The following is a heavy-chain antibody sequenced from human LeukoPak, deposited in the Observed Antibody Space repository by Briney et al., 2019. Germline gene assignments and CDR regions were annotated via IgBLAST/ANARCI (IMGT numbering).Heavy chain of an antibody. CDR1: GGSISSYH. CDR3: ARGLYSGSYLDY. J-gene: IGHJ4*02. D-gene: IGHD1-26*01. V-gene: IGHV4-4*07. Sequence: SETLSLTCTVSGGSISSYHWSWIRQPAGKGLEWIGRIYTSGSTNYNPSLKSRVTMSVDTSKNQFSLKLSSVTAADTAVYYCARGLYSGSYLDYWGQGTQVTVSS. CDR2: IYTSGST.